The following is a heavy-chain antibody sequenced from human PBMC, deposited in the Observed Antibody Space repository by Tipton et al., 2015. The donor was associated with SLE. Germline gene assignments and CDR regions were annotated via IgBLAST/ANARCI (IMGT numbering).Heavy chain of an antibody. CDR3: ASALLDYFDY. V-gene: IGHV3-30*04. CDR1: GFTFSIYS. CDR2: ISYDGSNK. J-gene: IGHJ4*02. Sequence: SPRLSCAASGFTFSIYSMHWVRQAPGKGLEWVAVISYDGSNKYYADSVKGRFTISRDNSKNTLYLQMNSLRAEDTAVYYCASALLDYFDYWGQGTLVTVSS. D-gene: IGHD2-15*01.